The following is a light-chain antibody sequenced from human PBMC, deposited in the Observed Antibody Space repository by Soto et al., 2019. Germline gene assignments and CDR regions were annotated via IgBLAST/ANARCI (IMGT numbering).Light chain of an antibody. Sequence: EIVLTQSPDTLSLSPGEKATLSCRASQSITITNLSWYQQKPGRAPRLLIYDASYRATGIPARFSGSGSGTDFTLTISSLEPEHVAVYYCQQRNDWPLTFGGGTRVEIK. CDR3: QQRNDWPLT. J-gene: IGKJ4*01. CDR1: QSITITN. V-gene: IGKV3-11*01. CDR2: DAS.